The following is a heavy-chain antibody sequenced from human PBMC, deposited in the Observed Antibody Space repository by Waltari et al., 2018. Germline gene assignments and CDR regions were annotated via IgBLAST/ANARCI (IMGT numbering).Heavy chain of an antibody. D-gene: IGHD3-10*01. CDR2: MNADRSQK. Sequence: EVQLVESGGGLVQPGGSLRLSCAASGFTFTTYWMKWIRQAPGKGLEGVDSMNADRSQKFYVDAVKGRVTVTRDNAQNSLYLKMNNLRAEGTAVYYCTTLARGESGDYWGQGTLVTVSS. CDR3: TTLARGESGDY. J-gene: IGHJ4*02. V-gene: IGHV3-7*02. CDR1: GFTFTTYW.